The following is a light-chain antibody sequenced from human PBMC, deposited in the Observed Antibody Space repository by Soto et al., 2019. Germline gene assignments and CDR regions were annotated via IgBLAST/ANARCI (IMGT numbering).Light chain of an antibody. CDR2: GAS. J-gene: IGKJ5*01. V-gene: IGKV3-15*01. CDR3: QQYNNWPIT. Sequence: EIVLTQSPATLSLSPGERATLSCRASPSVTNYLAWYQQKPGQAPRLLIYGASTRATGIPARFSGSGSGTEFTLTISSLHSEDFAVYYCQQYNNWPITFGQGTRLEI. CDR1: PSVTNY.